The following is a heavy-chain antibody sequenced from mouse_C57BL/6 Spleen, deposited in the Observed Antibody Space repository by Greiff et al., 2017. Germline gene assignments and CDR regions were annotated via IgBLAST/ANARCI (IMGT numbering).Heavy chain of an antibody. CDR3: ALIYDGYYVDWYFDV. D-gene: IGHD2-3*01. CDR2: IDPNSGGT. J-gene: IGHJ1*03. V-gene: IGHV1-72*01. Sequence: QVQLKESGAELVKPGASVKLSCKASGYTFTSYWMHWVKQRPGRGLEWIGRIDPNSGGTKYNEKFKSKATLTVDKPSSTAYMQLSSLTSEDSAVYYCALIYDGYYVDWYFDVWGTGTTVTVSS. CDR1: GYTFTSYW.